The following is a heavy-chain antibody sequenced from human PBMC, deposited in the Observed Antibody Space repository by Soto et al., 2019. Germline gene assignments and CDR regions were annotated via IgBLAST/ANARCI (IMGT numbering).Heavy chain of an antibody. CDR3: ARSDGYYDSSGYGSYYYYGMDV. CDR1: GYTFTGYY. Sequence: VKVSCKASGYTFTGYYMHWVRQAPGQGLEWMGWINPNSGGTNYAQKFQGRVTMTRDTSISTAYMELSRLRSDDTAVHYCARSDGYYDSSGYGSYYYYGMDVWGQGTTVTVSS. CDR2: INPNSGGT. J-gene: IGHJ6*02. V-gene: IGHV1-2*02. D-gene: IGHD3-22*01.